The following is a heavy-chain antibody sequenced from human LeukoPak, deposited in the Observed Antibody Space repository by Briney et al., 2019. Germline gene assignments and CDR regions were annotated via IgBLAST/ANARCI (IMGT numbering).Heavy chain of an antibody. V-gene: IGHV3-53*01. Sequence: VGSLRPSCAVSGFTVSNDYMSWVRQAPGKGLEWVSVIYGGGDRYYADSVRGRFTISRDNFENTLFLQMDSLRAEDTAVYYCTRLLPSSHHFFDSWGQGTLVTVSS. J-gene: IGHJ4*02. CDR3: TRLLPSSHHFFDS. D-gene: IGHD6-6*01. CDR1: GFTVSNDY. CDR2: IYGGGDR.